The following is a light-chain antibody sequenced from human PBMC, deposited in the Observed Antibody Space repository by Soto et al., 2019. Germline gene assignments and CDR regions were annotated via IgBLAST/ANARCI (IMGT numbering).Light chain of an antibody. CDR1: QSVLYSSNNKNY. J-gene: IGKJ1*01. CDR2: SAS. CDR3: QQYYSPPWT. Sequence: DIVMTQSPDSLAVSLGERATINCKSSQSVLYSSNNKNYLAWYQQKPGQPPKLLIYSASTRESGVPDRFSGSGSGTDFTLTISSLQAEDVAVYYCQQYYSPPWTFGQGTKVEIK. V-gene: IGKV4-1*01.